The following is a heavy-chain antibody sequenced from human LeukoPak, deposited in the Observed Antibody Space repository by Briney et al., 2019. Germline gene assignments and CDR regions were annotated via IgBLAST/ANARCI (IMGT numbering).Heavy chain of an antibody. V-gene: IGHV3-74*01. J-gene: IGHJ5*02. D-gene: IGHD3-3*01. Sequence: GGSLRLSCAASGFTFSSYWIHWVRQAPRKGLGWVSGINSDGSSTSYADSVKGRFTISRDHAKHTLYLQMHSLRAEDTAVYYCAKSITISKVNWFDPWGQGPLVTVSS. CDR2: INSDGSST. CDR1: GFTFSSYW. CDR3: AKSITISKVNWFDP.